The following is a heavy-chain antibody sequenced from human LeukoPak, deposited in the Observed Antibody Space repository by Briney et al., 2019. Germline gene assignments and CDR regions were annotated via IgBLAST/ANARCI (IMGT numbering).Heavy chain of an antibody. V-gene: IGHV1-2*02. CDR3: ARVKYDFWSGERNWFDP. D-gene: IGHD3-3*01. CDR1: GYTFTGYY. CDR2: INPNSGGT. J-gene: IGHJ5*02. Sequence: GASVKVSCKASGYTFTGYYMHWVRQAPGQGLEWMGWINPNSGGTNYAQKFQGRVTMTRDTSISTAYMELSRLRSDDTAVYYCARVKYDFWSGERNWFDPWGQGTLVTVSS.